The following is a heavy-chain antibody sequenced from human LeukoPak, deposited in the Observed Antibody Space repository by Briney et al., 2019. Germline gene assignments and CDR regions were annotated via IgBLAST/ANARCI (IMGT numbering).Heavy chain of an antibody. CDR2: ISSSSTI. J-gene: IGHJ4*02. D-gene: IGHD3-10*01. V-gene: IGHV3-48*01. CDR1: GFTFSSYS. Sequence: PGGSLRLSCAASGFTFSSYSMNWVRRAPGKELVWVSYISSSSTIYYADSVKGRFTISRDNAKNSLYLQMNRLRAEDTAVYYCARDDYYGSGSFDYWGQGTLVTVSS. CDR3: ARDDYYGSGSFDY.